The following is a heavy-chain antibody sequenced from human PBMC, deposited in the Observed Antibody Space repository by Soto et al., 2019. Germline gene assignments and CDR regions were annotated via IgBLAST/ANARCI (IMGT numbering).Heavy chain of an antibody. CDR1: GYTFTSYG. J-gene: IGHJ4*02. Sequence: ASVKVSCKASGYTFTSYGIGWVRQAPGQGLEWMGWISAYNGNTNYAQKLQGRVTMTTDTSTSTAYMELRSLRVDDTAVYYCSRGPASGWLAFQEDHCAEGTLLTVSS. CDR2: ISAYNGNT. D-gene: IGHD3-3*02. CDR3: SRGPASGWLAFQEDH. V-gene: IGHV1-18*01.